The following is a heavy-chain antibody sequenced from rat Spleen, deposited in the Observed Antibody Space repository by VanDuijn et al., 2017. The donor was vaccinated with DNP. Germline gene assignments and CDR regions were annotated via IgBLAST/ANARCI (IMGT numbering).Heavy chain of an antibody. D-gene: IGHD1-11*01. V-gene: IGHV4-2*01. CDR3: ARGPNYGGYSDFFDY. Sequence: EVKLVESGGGLVQPGRSLKLSCAVSGLNFNDYWMGWVRQAPGKGLEWVGKINKDSSTINYTPSLRERFTISRDNAQNSLYLQMNTLGSEDTALYYCARGPNYGGYSDFFDYWGQGVVVTVSS. CDR1: GLNFNDYW. CDR2: INKDSSTI. J-gene: IGHJ2*01.